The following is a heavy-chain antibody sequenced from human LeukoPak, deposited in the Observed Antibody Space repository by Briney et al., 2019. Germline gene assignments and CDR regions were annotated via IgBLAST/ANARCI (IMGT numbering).Heavy chain of an antibody. CDR3: ARPGYTSDWSWYFQH. Sequence: SSETLSLTCTVSGDFISGSSYYWGWIRQPPGKRLEWIASIYHTGNIYYNPSLRSRATLYVDSSKNQFSLKLTSVTAADTAVYYCARPGYTSDWSWYFQHWGQGTLVTVSS. J-gene: IGHJ1*01. D-gene: IGHD6-19*01. CDR2: IYHTGNI. CDR1: GDFISGSSYY. V-gene: IGHV4-39*07.